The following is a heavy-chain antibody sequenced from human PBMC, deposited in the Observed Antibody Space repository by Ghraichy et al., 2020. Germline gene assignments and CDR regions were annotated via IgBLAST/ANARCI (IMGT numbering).Heavy chain of an antibody. Sequence: ASVKVSCKASGYTFTGYYMHWVRQAPGQGLEWMGWINPNSGGTNYAQKFQGRVTMTRDTSISTAYMELSRLRSDDTAVYYCARGEGDGYCSGGSCSGMDVWGQGTMVTVSS. CDR1: GYTFTGYY. J-gene: IGHJ6*01. V-gene: IGHV1-2*02. D-gene: IGHD2-15*01. CDR2: INPNSGGT. CDR3: ARGEGDGYCSGGSCSGMDV.